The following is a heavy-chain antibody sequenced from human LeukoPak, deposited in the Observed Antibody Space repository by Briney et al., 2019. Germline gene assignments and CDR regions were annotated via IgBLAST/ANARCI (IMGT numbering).Heavy chain of an antibody. Sequence: SETLSLTCAVYGGSFSGYYWSCIRQPPGKGLEWIGEINHSGSTNYNPSLKSRVTISVDTSKNQFSLKLSSVTAADTAVYYCARDYYDSSGSSFDYWGQGTLVTVSS. J-gene: IGHJ4*02. D-gene: IGHD3-22*01. CDR1: GGSFSGYY. CDR2: INHSGST. V-gene: IGHV4-34*01. CDR3: ARDYYDSSGSSFDY.